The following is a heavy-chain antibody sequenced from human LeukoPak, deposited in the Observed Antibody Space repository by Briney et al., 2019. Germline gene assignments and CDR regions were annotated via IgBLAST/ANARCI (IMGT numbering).Heavy chain of an antibody. CDR3: ARAPLYCSSNSCYFAGFDP. CDR2: IYYSGST. Sequence: SETLSLTCTVSGGSISSSSYYWGWIRQPPGKGLEWIGSIYYSGSTYYNPSLKSRVTTSVDTSKNQFSLKLSSVTAADTVVYYCARAPLYCSSNSCYFAGFDPWGQGTLVTVSS. V-gene: IGHV4-39*07. J-gene: IGHJ5*02. D-gene: IGHD2-2*01. CDR1: GGSISSSSYY.